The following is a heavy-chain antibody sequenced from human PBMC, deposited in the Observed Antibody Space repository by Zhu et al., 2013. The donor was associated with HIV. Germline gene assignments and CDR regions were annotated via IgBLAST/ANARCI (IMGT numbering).Heavy chain of an antibody. CDR3: ARSGYCSGGSCYQNGYYYYGMDV. D-gene: IGHD2-15*01. Sequence: QVQLVQSGAEVKKPGSSVKVSCKASGGTFSSYAISWVRQAPGQGLEWMGGIIPIFGTANYAQKFQGRVTITADKSTSTAYMELSSLRSEDTAVYYCARSGYCSGGSCYQNGYYYYGMDVWGQGTTVTVSS. J-gene: IGHJ6*02. CDR2: IIPIFGTA. CDR1: GGTFSSYA. V-gene: IGHV1-69*06.